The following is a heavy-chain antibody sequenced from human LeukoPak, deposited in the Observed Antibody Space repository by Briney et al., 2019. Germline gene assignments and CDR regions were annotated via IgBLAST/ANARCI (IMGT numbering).Heavy chain of an antibody. Sequence: ASVKVSCKASGYTFTSYAMHWVRQAAGQRLEWMGWFNSDTGNTDYSQKFQGRVTISRDTSANTAYMELNRLRPEDTAVFYCVRGGPNKSGWTLDYWGQGTLVTVSS. V-gene: IGHV1-3*01. CDR2: FNSDTGNT. J-gene: IGHJ4*02. CDR1: GYTFTSYA. CDR3: VRGGPNKSGWTLDY. D-gene: IGHD6-25*01.